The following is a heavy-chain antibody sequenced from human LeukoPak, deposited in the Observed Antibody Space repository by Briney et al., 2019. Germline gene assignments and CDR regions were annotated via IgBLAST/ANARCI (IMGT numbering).Heavy chain of an antibody. J-gene: IGHJ4*02. CDR2: IWYDGSNK. Sequence: GGSLRLSCAASGFTFSSYAMSWVRQAPGKGLEWVAVIWYDGSNKYYADSVKGRFTISRDNAKNSLYLQMNSLRAEDTAVYYRARETGWSFDSWGQGTLVTVFS. CDR1: GFTFSSYA. V-gene: IGHV3-33*08. D-gene: IGHD6-19*01. CDR3: ARETGWSFDS.